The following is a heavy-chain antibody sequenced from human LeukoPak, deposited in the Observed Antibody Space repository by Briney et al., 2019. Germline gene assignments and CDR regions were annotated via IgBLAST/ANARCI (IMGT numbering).Heavy chain of an antibody. Sequence: GGSLRLSCAASGFTLSSYSMNWVRQAPGKGLEWVSYISSSSSTIYYADSVKGRFTISRDNAKNSLYLQMNSLRAEDTAVYYCASGSSSSRVGHWGQGTLVTVSS. CDR1: GFTLSSYS. V-gene: IGHV3-48*04. D-gene: IGHD6-6*01. CDR3: ASGSSSSRVGH. J-gene: IGHJ5*02. CDR2: ISSSSSTI.